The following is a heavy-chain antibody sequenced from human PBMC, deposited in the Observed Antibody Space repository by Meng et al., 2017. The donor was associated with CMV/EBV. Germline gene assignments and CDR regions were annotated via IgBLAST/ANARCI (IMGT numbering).Heavy chain of an antibody. D-gene: IGHD3-10*01. Sequence: KVSCKGSGYSFTSYWIGWVRQMPGKGLEWLGIIYPGDSDTRYSPSFQGQVTISADKSIRTAYLQCCSLKASHTAMYYCAGHLTVGHWYGSGSSYGPYYYYGMDVWGQGTTVTVSS. J-gene: IGHJ6*02. CDR3: AGHLTVGHWYGSGSSYGPYYYYGMDV. V-gene: IGHV5-51*01. CDR1: GYSFTSYW. CDR2: IYPGDSDT.